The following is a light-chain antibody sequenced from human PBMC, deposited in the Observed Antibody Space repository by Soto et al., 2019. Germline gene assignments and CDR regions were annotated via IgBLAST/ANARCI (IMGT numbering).Light chain of an antibody. J-gene: IGKJ1*01. CDR2: GAS. CDR3: QQYGSYSPWT. Sequence: EIVLTQSPGTLSLSPGERATLSCRASQSVSSNYLAWYQQKPGQAPRLLIHGASSGATGIPDRFSGSGSGTDFTLTISRLEPEDSAVYYCQQYGSYSPWTFGQGTKVEIK. V-gene: IGKV3-20*01. CDR1: QSVSSNY.